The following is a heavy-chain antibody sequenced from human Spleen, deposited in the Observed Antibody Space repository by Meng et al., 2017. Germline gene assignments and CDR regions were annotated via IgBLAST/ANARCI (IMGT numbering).Heavy chain of an antibody. CDR2: IWFDGSNK. V-gene: IGHV3-33*06. J-gene: IGHJ4*02. D-gene: IGHD6-13*01. Sequence: GGSLRLSCAASGFTFSRNGMHWVRQAPGKGLEWLAVIWFDGSNKYYADSVKGRFTISRDNSKNTVYLQMSSLRVDDTAVYYCTKEGSGSWYDYWGQGTLVTVSS. CDR3: TKEGSGSWYDY. CDR1: GFTFSRNG.